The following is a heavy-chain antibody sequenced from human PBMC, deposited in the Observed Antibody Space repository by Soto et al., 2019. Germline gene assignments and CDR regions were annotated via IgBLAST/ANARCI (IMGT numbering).Heavy chain of an antibody. CDR2: ISGSGGST. D-gene: IGHD3-22*01. J-gene: IGHJ6*02. V-gene: IGHV3-23*01. CDR1: GFTFSSYA. CDR3: AKVITIIVPEPGYYGMDV. Sequence: PGGSLRLSCAASGFTFSSYAMSWVRQAPGKGLEWVSAISGSGGSTYYADSVKGRFTLSRDNSKNTLYLQMNSLRAEDTAVYYCAKVITIIVPEPGYYGMDVWRQGTTVTVAS.